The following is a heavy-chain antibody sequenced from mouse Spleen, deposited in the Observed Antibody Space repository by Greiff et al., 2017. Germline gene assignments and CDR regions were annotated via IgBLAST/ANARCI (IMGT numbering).Heavy chain of an antibody. CDR1: GYTFTDYE. Sequence: VQLQQSGAELVRPGASVTLSCKASGYTFTDYEMHWVKQTPVHGLEWIGAIDPETGGTAYNQKFKGKAILTADKSSSTAYMELRSLTSEDSAVYYCTHYYGSSYSYWYFDVWGAGTTVTVSS. D-gene: IGHD1-1*01. CDR2: IDPETGGT. J-gene: IGHJ1*01. CDR3: THYYGSSYSYWYFDV. V-gene: IGHV1-15*01.